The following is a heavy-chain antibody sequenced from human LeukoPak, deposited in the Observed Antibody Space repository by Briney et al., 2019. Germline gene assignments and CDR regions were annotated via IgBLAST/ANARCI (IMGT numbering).Heavy chain of an antibody. CDR3: ARALPDSYYYYYGMDV. V-gene: IGHV1-69*04. CDR1: GGTFSSYA. Sequence: GASVKVSCKASGGTFSSYAISWVRQAPGQGLEWMGRIIPILGIANYAQKFQGRVTITADKSTSTAYMELSSLRSEDTAVYYCARALPDSYYYYYGMDVWGQGTTVTASS. D-gene: IGHD1-14*01. J-gene: IGHJ6*02. CDR2: IIPILGIA.